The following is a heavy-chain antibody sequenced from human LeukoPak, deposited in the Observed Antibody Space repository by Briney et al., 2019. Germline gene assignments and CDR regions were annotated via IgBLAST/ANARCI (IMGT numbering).Heavy chain of an antibody. J-gene: IGHJ4*02. CDR1: VYTLSNYA. CDR3: AMSQSGWYSFDY. V-gene: IGHV3-23*01. D-gene: IGHD6-19*01. Sequence: PGGSLRLSCGSSVYTLSNYAVHWVPDAPGKGREWVSDSSGSGCRRKYEDSMKGRFTSSEDKSNNTLYRQIDSVRAEDTAVYYFAMSQSGWYSFDYWGQGTLVTVSS. CDR2: SSGSGCRR.